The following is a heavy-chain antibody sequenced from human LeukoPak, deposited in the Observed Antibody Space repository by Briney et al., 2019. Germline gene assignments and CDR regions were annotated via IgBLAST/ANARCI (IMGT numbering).Heavy chain of an antibody. D-gene: IGHD3-10*01. Sequence: GGSLRLSCAASGFTFSNAWMSWVRQAPGKGLEWVGRIKSKTDGGTTDYAAPVKGRFTISRDDSKNTLYLQMNSLKTEDTAVYYCTTGNTMVRGVIHLIDYWGQGTLVTVSS. CDR3: TTGNTMVRGVIHLIDY. CDR1: GFTFSNAW. J-gene: IGHJ4*02. V-gene: IGHV3-15*01. CDR2: IKSKTDGGTT.